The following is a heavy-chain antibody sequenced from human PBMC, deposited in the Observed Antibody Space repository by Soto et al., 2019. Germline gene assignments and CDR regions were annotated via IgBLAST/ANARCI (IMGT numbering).Heavy chain of an antibody. D-gene: IGHD3-3*01. CDR2: ISGSGGST. Sequence: SGGSLRLSCAASGFTFSSYAMSWVRQAPGKGLEWVSAISGSGGSTYYADSVKGRFTISRDNSKNTLYLQMNSLRAEDMAVYYCAKGSRFLEWSALDYWGQGTLVTVSS. CDR3: AKGSRFLEWSALDY. J-gene: IGHJ4*02. V-gene: IGHV3-23*01. CDR1: GFTFSSYA.